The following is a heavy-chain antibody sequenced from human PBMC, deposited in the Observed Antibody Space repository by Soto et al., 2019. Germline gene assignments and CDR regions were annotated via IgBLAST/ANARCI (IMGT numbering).Heavy chain of an antibody. CDR1: GFTFNTFW. Sequence: EVQLVESGGGLVQPGEPLRLSCAASGFTFNTFWMHWARQTPGKGLVWLSRVKYDATSTDYAVSVSGRFTISRDNVKNTVYLQIDRLRPEDTAVYYCARGAKWAFYLDVWGKGTTVTVSS. D-gene: IGHD1-26*01. CDR3: ARGAKWAFYLDV. CDR2: VKYDATST. J-gene: IGHJ6*03. V-gene: IGHV3-74*01.